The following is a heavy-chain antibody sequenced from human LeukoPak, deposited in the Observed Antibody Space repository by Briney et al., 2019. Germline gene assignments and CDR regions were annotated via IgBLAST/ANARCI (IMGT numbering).Heavy chain of an antibody. Sequence: GGSLRLSCAVSGFTFSSYFMHWVRQAPGKGLEWVADIASDGSHTFYVESVKGRFTISRDNSKNTLCLQMNSLRAEDTAVYFCARERQDTILHSGAFDIWGQGTMVTVSS. J-gene: IGHJ3*02. CDR1: GFTFSSYF. D-gene: IGHD2-21*01. CDR2: IASDGSHT. V-gene: IGHV3-30-3*01. CDR3: ARERQDTILHSGAFDI.